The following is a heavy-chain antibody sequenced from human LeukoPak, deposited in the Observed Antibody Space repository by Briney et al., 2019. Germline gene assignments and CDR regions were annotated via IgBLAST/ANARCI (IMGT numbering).Heavy chain of an antibody. D-gene: IGHD3-22*01. CDR2: INPNSSGT. Sequence: AASVKVSCKASGYTFTGYYMHWVRQAPGQGLEWMGWINPNSSGTNYAQKFQGRVTMTRDTSISTAYMELSRLRSDDTAVYYCARGEITYYYDSSGYFIWGQGTMVTVSS. CDR3: ARGEITYYYDSSGYFI. J-gene: IGHJ3*02. CDR1: GYTFTGYY. V-gene: IGHV1-2*02.